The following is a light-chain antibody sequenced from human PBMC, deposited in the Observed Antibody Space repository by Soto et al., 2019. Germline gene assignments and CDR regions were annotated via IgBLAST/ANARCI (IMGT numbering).Light chain of an antibody. V-gene: IGLV1-44*01. Sequence: QSALTQPPSASGTPGQRVIISCSGSSSHIGSNTVNWYQQLPGTAPKLLIYSNNQRPSGVPDRFSGSKSGTSASLAISGLQSEDEADYYSAAWDDSLNGRYVFGTGTKVTVL. CDR2: SNN. J-gene: IGLJ1*01. CDR1: SSHIGSNT. CDR3: AAWDDSLNGRYV.